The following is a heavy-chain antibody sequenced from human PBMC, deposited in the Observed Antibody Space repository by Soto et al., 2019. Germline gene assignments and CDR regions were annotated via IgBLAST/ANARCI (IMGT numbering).Heavy chain of an antibody. V-gene: IGHV3-30*18. CDR2: ISYDGSNK. CDR3: AKELYSGSYYAYYGMDV. D-gene: IGHD1-26*01. J-gene: IGHJ6*02. CDR1: GFTFSSYG. Sequence: QVQLVESGGGVVQPGRSLRLSCAASGFTFSSYGMHWVRQAPGKGLEWVAVISYDGSNKYYADSVKGRFTISRDNSKNTLYLQMNSLRAEDTAVYYCAKELYSGSYYAYYGMDVWGQGTTVTVSS.